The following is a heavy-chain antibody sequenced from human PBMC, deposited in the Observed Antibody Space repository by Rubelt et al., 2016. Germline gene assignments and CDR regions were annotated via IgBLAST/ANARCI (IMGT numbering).Heavy chain of an antibody. CDR3: ARPWGY. Sequence: QVQLVESGGGVVQPGRSLRLSCATSGFTFTNYAIHWVRQAPGKGLEWVAVISYDGSPKYYADSVKGRFTLSSDNAKTTRYLQRNSRTTEDTAVYYCARPWGYWGQGTLVTVSS. CDR2: ISYDGSPK. J-gene: IGHJ4*01. D-gene: IGHD7-27*01. CDR1: GFTFTNYA. V-gene: IGHV3-30*04.